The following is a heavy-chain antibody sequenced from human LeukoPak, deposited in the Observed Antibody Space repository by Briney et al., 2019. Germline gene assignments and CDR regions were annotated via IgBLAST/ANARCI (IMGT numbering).Heavy chain of an antibody. D-gene: IGHD6-13*01. J-gene: IGHJ4*02. CDR2: ISSSSSYI. V-gene: IGHV3-21*04. CDR1: GFTFSSYS. Sequence: GGSLRLSCAASGFTFSSYSMNWVRQAPGKGLEWVSSISSSSSYIYYADSVKGRFTISRDNAKNSLYLQMNSLRAEDTAVYYCAKVSTGYSSSWFPYYFDYWGQGTLVTVSS. CDR3: AKVSTGYSSSWFPYYFDY.